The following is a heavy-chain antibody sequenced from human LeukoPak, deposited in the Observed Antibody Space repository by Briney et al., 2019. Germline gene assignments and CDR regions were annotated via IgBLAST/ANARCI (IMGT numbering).Heavy chain of an antibody. D-gene: IGHD3-10*01. J-gene: IGHJ5*02. V-gene: IGHV3-7*01. CDR2: IKQDGSEK. CDR1: GFTFSSYW. Sequence: GGSLRLSCAASGFTFSSYWMSWVRQAPGKGLEGVANIKQDGSEKYYVDSVKGRFTISRDNAKNSLYLQMNSLRAEDTAVYYCARDSSLHPGYYGSGSYYKDWFDPWGQGTLVTVSS. CDR3: ARDSSLHPGYYGSGSYYKDWFDP.